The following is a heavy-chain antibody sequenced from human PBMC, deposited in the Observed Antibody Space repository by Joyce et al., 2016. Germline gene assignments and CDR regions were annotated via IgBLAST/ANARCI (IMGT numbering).Heavy chain of an antibody. Sequence: QVQLVESGGGVVQPGRSLRLSCEASGFTFSSYGMHWVRQAPGKGLEWGTLIWFDGSNKYYADSVKGRFTISRDNSKNTLYLQMNSLRADDTAVYYCARDWQGGYGDNLPDYWGQGTLVSVSS. J-gene: IGHJ4*02. CDR2: IWFDGSNK. CDR1: GFTFSSYG. V-gene: IGHV3-33*01. D-gene: IGHD4-17*01. CDR3: ARDWQGGYGDNLPDY.